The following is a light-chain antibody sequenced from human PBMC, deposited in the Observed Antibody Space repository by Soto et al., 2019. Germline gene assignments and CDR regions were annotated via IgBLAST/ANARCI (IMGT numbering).Light chain of an antibody. CDR1: SSNIGSNT. CDR3: AAWDDSLNGWV. J-gene: IGLJ3*02. V-gene: IGLV1-44*01. CDR2: SNN. Sequence: QSVLTQPPSASGTPGQRVTISCSGSSSNIGSNTVNWYQQLPGTAPKLLIYSNNQRPSGVPDRFSGSKSGTSASLAISGLQSADEADYYCAAWDDSLNGWVFGGGTKRTVL.